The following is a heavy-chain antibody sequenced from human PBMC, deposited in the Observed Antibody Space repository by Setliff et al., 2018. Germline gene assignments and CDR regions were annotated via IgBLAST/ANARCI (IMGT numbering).Heavy chain of an antibody. Sequence: ASETLSLTCTVSGGSISSSSYYWGWLRQPPGMGLEWIGRIYTSGSTNYNPSLKSRGTMSIDTSKNQFSLKLNSVTAADMAVYYCAREQWLDPPGYYYMDVWAKGTTVTVSS. CDR3: AREQWLDPPGYYYMDV. CDR1: GGSISSSSYY. CDR2: IYTSGST. J-gene: IGHJ6*03. D-gene: IGHD6-19*01. V-gene: IGHV4-39*07.